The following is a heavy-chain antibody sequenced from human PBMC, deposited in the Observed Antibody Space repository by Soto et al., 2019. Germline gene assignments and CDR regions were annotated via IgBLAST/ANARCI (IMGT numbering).Heavy chain of an antibody. CDR2: ISSSSSTI. CDR3: ARGGTYYYYYYYMDV. CDR1: GFTFSSYS. Sequence: ESGGGLVQPGGSLRLSCAASGFTFSSYSMNWVRQAPGKGLEWVSYISSSSSTIYYADSVKGRFTISRDNAKNSLYLQMNSLRAEDTAVYYCARGGTYYYYYYYMDVWGKGTTVTVSS. V-gene: IGHV3-48*01. J-gene: IGHJ6*03.